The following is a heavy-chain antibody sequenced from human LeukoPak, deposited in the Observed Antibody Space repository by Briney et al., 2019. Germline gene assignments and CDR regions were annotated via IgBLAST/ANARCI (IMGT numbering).Heavy chain of an antibody. CDR1: GFTFSSYG. J-gene: IGHJ4*02. V-gene: IGHV3-23*01. CDR2: ISGSGGST. Sequence: GGSLRLSCAASGFTFSSYGMSWVRQAPGKGLEWVSAISGSGGSTYYADSVKGRFTISRDNSKNTLYLQMNSLRAEDTAVYYCAKGMVRGVLMYDYWGQGTLVTVSS. D-gene: IGHD3-10*01. CDR3: AKGMVRGVLMYDY.